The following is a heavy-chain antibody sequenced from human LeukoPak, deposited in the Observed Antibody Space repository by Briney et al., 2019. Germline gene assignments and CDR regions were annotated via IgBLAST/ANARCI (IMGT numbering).Heavy chain of an antibody. Sequence: KPSETLSLTCAVYGGSFSGYYWSRIRQPPGKGLEWIGEINHSGSTNYNPSLKCRVTISVDTSKNQFSLKLSSVTAADTAVYYCTRAEQWLVYGFDYWGQGTLVTVSS. V-gene: IGHV4-34*01. CDR2: INHSGST. J-gene: IGHJ4*02. D-gene: IGHD6-19*01. CDR1: GGSFSGYY. CDR3: TRAEQWLVYGFDY.